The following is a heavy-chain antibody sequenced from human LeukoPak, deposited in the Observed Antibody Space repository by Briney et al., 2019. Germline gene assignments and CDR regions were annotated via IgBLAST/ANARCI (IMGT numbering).Heavy chain of an antibody. J-gene: IGHJ4*02. Sequence: SETQSLACTISGASISRSRYYWAWIRQPPGKGLEWIGSIYYSGSTYYNPSLKSRVTISVDTSKNQFSLKLSSVTAADTAVYYCPDGVGVAVAGTAYWRPRNLVTVSS. D-gene: IGHD6-19*01. V-gene: IGHV4-39*01. CDR3: PDGVGVAVAGTAY. CDR1: GASISRSRYY. CDR2: IYYSGST.